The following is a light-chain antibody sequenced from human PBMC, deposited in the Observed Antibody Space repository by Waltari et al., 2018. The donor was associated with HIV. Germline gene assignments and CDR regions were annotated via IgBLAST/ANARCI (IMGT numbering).Light chain of an antibody. CDR2: DVN. Sequence: QSALTPPASVSGSPGQSIPFSCTEPSIAIGGYNYFSWYQQHPGKAPKLVIDDVNKRPSGISNRFSGSKSGNTASLTISGLQAEDDSDYYCTSYTSSDTWVFGGGTKLTVL. V-gene: IGLV2-14*03. J-gene: IGLJ3*02. CDR3: TSYTSSDTWV. CDR1: SIAIGGYNY.